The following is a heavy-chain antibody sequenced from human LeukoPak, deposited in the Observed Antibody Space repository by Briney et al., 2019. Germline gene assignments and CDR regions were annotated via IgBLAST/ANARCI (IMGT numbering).Heavy chain of an antibody. V-gene: IGHV3-53*04. CDR2: IYSGGST. D-gene: IGHD6-19*01. J-gene: IGHJ4*02. CDR3: ARGGSGWYYFDY. Sequence: GGSLRLSCAASGFTVSTNYMSWVRQAPGKGLEWVSIIYSGGSTYYVDSVKGRFTISRHNSKNTLYLQMDSLRPEDTAVYYCARGGSGWYYFDYWGQGTLVTVSS. CDR1: GFTVSTNY.